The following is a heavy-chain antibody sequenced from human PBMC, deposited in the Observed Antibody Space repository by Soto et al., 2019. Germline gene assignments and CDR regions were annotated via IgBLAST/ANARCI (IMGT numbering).Heavy chain of an antibody. CDR1: GGSISSYY. CDR2: IYYSGRT. J-gene: IGHJ4*02. V-gene: IGHV4-59*01. Sequence: QVQLQESGTGLVKPSETLFLTCSVSGGSISSYYWSWIRQPPGKGLEWIGYIYYSGRTNYNPSLKSRVTISVDTSKTHFSLKLTSVTAADTAVYLCARGDRFNYIDYWGQGTLVTVSS. CDR3: ARGDRFNYIDY.